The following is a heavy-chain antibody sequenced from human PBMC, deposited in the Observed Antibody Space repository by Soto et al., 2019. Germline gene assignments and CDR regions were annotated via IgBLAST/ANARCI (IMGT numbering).Heavy chain of an antibody. Sequence: SETLSLTCTVSGDSINDYYWSWVRQPPGKGLEWTGYIYYSGSTHYNPSLKSRVTISVDTSKNQLSLKLNSVTAADTAVYYCARPFDYWGQGTLVTVSS. V-gene: IGHV4-59*01. CDR2: IYYSGST. CDR1: GDSINDYY. J-gene: IGHJ4*02. CDR3: ARPFDY.